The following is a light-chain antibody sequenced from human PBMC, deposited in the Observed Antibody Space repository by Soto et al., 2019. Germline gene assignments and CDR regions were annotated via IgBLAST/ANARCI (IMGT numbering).Light chain of an antibody. V-gene: IGKV3D-15*01. CDR2: GAS. CDR3: QQYSDWPLT. Sequence: EIVMTQSPATLSVSPGERATLSCRASQSVSSNLAWYQQKPGQAPRLLIFGASTRATGTPARFSGSGSETEFTLTISSLKSEDFAVYYCQQYSDWPLTFGGGTKVDIK. CDR1: QSVSSN. J-gene: IGKJ4*01.